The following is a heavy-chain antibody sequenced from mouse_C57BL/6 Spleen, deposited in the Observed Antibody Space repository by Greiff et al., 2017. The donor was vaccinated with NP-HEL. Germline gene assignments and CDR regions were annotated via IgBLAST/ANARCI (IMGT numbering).Heavy chain of an antibody. CDR1: GFTFSDYG. D-gene: IGHD1-1*01. J-gene: IGHJ4*01. Sequence: VQLKESGGGLVKPGGSLKLSCAASGFTFSDYGMHWVRQAPEKGLEWVAYISSGSSTIYYADTVKGRFTISRDNAKNTLFLQMTSLRSEDTAMYYCARTITTVVATDYAMDYWGQGTSVTVSS. V-gene: IGHV5-17*01. CDR2: ISSGSSTI. CDR3: ARTITTVVATDYAMDY.